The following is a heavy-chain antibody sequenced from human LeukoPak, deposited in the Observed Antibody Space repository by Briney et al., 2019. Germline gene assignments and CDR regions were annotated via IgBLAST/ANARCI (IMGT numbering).Heavy chain of an antibody. CDR3: ARSVHYGSGSYYSPLSP. CDR2: IYPGDSDT. J-gene: IGHJ5*02. CDR1: GYSFTSYW. V-gene: IGHV5-51*01. D-gene: IGHD3-10*01. Sequence: GESLKISCKGSGYSFTSYWIGWVRQMPGKGLEWMGIIYPGDSDTRYSPSFQGQVTISADKSISTAYLQWSSLKVSDTAMYYCARSVHYGSGSYYSPLSPWGQGTLVTVSS.